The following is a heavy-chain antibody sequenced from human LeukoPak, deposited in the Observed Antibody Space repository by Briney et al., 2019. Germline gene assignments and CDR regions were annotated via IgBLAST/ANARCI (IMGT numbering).Heavy chain of an antibody. D-gene: IGHD3-10*01. J-gene: IGHJ1*01. CDR2: IYPGDSDT. Sequence: GESLKISCKGSEYSFTNYWIGWVRQMPGKGLEWTGIIYPGDSDTRYSPSFQGQVTISADKSISTAYLQWSSLKASDTAMYFCATYAGSYSKYFQHWGQGTLVTVSS. CDR1: EYSFTNYW. CDR3: ATYAGSYSKYFQH. V-gene: IGHV5-51*01.